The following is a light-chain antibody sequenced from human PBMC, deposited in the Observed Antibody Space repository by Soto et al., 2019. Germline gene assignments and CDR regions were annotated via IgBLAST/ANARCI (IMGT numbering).Light chain of an antibody. Sequence: QSALTQPASVSGSPGQSITISCTGTSSDIGRYNYVSWYHHSPGKAPKLIIYDVSDRPSGVSKRFSGSKSGTTASLTISGLQAEDEADYYCGSSTSSDTMIFGGGTKLTVL. CDR2: DVS. V-gene: IGLV2-14*03. J-gene: IGLJ2*01. CDR3: GSSTSSDTMI. CDR1: SSDIGRYNY.